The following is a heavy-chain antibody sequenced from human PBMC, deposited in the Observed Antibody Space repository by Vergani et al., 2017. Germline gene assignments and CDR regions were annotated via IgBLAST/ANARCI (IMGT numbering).Heavy chain of an antibody. V-gene: IGHV4-31*03. CDR1: GGSISSGGYY. J-gene: IGHJ4*02. CDR3: ARSEGRIHPFDY. D-gene: IGHD2/OR15-2a*01. CDR2: IYYSGST. Sequence: QVQLQESGPGLVKPSQTLSLTCTVSGGSISSGGYYWSWIRQHPGKGLEWIGYIYYSGSTYYNQSLKSRVTISVDTAKNQFSLKLSAVTAADTAVYYCARSEGRIHPFDYWGQGTLVTVSS.